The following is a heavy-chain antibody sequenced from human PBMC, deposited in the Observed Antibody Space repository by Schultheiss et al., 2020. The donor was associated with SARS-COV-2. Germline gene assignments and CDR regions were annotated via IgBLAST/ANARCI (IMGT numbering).Heavy chain of an antibody. D-gene: IGHD3-22*01. J-gene: IGHJ3*02. Sequence: GGSLRLSCAASGFTFSSYGMHWVRQAPGKGLEWVAVIWYDGSNKYYADSVKGRFTISRDNSKNTLYLQMNSLRAEDTAVYYCAKPYLSGYYYASAFDIWGQGTMITVSS. CDR1: GFTFSSYG. CDR3: AKPYLSGYYYASAFDI. V-gene: IGHV3-30*02. CDR2: IWYDGSNK.